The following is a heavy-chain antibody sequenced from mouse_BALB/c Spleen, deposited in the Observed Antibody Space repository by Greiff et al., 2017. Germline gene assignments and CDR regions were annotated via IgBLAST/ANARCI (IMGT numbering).Heavy chain of an antibody. J-gene: IGHJ2*01. Sequence: EVQLVESGGGLVQPGGSLKLSCAVSGFSFSSYGMSWVRQTPDKRLVLVATINSNGGSIYYPDSVKGRFTISRDNAKNTLYLQMSSLKSEDTAMYYCARGGVSDYWGQGTTLTVSS. CDR2: INSNGGSI. V-gene: IGHV5-6-3*01. D-gene: IGHD6-2*01. CDR1: GFSFSSYG. CDR3: ARGGVSDY.